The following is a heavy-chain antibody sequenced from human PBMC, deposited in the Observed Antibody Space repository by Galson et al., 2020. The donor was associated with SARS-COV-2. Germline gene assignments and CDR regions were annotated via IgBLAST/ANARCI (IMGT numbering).Heavy chain of an antibody. Sequence: GESLKISCAASGFTFGIYGMHWVRQAPGKGLVWVAIIWFDGSQTEYADSVKGRFTISRDNSKDTLYLQMNNMRAEDTAVYYCAKDLYGDPDYYYYGMDVWGHGTTVTVSS. CDR3: AKDLYGDPDYYYYGMDV. D-gene: IGHD4-17*01. V-gene: IGHV3-33*06. CDR2: IWFDGSQT. CDR1: GFTFGIYG. J-gene: IGHJ6*02.